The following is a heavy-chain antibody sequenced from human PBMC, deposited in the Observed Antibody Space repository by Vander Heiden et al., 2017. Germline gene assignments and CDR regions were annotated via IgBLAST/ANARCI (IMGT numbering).Heavy chain of an antibody. D-gene: IGHD2-8*01. J-gene: IGHJ4*02. V-gene: IGHV3-48*02. CDR2: ISSSSSTI. Sequence: EVQLVESGGGLVQPGGSLRLSCAASGFTFSSYSMNWVRQAPGKGLEWVSYISSSSSTIYYADSVKGRFTISIDNAKNSLYLQMNSLRDEDTAVYYCARAYCTNGVCYPDLFDYWGQGTLFTFSS. CDR1: GFTFSSYS. CDR3: ARAYCTNGVCYPDLFDY.